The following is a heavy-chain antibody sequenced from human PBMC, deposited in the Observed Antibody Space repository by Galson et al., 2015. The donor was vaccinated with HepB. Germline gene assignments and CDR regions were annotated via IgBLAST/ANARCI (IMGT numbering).Heavy chain of an antibody. CDR3: AKDLFIRRTCYFGTFCRRGPFDY. Sequence: SLRLSCAASGFTFSSYAMSWVRQAPGKGLEWVSAISGSGGSTYYADSVKGRFTISRDNSKNTLYLQMNSLRAEDTAVYYCAKDLFIRRTCYFGTFCRRGPFDYWGQGTLVTVSS. CDR2: ISGSGGST. D-gene: IGHD2-15*01. CDR1: GFTFSSYA. V-gene: IGHV3-23*01. J-gene: IGHJ4*02.